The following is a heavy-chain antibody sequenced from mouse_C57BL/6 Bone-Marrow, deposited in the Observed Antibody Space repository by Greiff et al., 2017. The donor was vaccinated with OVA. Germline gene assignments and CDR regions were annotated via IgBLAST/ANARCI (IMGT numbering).Heavy chain of an antibody. CDR3: ARGLTGTKRDWYFDV. D-gene: IGHD4-1*01. CDR2: IHPTTGST. CDR1: GYTFTSYW. J-gene: IGHJ1*03. Sequence: QVQLQQPGAELVKPGASVKLSCKASGYTFTSYWMHWVKQRPGQGLEWIGTIHPTTGSTNYNEKFKSKATLTVDKSSSTAYMQLSSLTSEDSAVYYCARGLTGTKRDWYFDVWGTGTTVTVSS. V-gene: IGHV1-64*01.